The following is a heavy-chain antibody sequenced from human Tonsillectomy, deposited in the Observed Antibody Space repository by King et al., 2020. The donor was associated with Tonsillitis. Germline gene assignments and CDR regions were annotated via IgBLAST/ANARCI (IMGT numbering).Heavy chain of an antibody. J-gene: IGHJ5*02. CDR1: GGSISSYY. CDR3: ARDGNYYDSSGYYTGWFDP. V-gene: IGHV4-59*01. CDR2: IYYSGST. D-gene: IGHD3-22*01. Sequence: QLQESGPGLVKPSETLSLTCTVSGGSISSYYWSWIRQPPGKGLEWIGYIYYSGSTNYNPSLKSRVTISVDTSKNQFSLRLSSVTAADTAVYYFARDGNYYDSSGYYTGWFDPWGQGTLVTVSS.